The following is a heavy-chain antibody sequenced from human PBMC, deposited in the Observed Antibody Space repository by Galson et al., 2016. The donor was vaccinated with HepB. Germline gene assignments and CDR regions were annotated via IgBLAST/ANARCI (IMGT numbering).Heavy chain of an antibody. V-gene: IGHV3-23*01. CDR3: KKSIRLTPYYYYHYGMDV. CDR2: ISGSGLSL. Sequence: SLRLSCAASGMRFSDYAMNWVRQAPGKGLEWVSGISGSGLSLYYADSVKGRFTISRDNSKNTLYLQRDGLRAEEAAVYYCKKSIRLTPYYYYHYGMDVWGQGTTVTVSS. J-gene: IGHJ6*02. D-gene: IGHD2-15*01. CDR1: GMRFSDYA.